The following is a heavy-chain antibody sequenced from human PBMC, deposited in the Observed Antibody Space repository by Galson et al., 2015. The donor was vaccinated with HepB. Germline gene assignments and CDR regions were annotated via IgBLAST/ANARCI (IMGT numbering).Heavy chain of an antibody. V-gene: IGHV3-11*06. CDR2: ISSSSSYT. D-gene: IGHD3-22*01. J-gene: IGHJ4*02. CDR1: GFTFSDYY. Sequence: SLRLSCAASGFTFSDYYMSWIRQAPGKELEWVSYISSSSSYTNYADSVKGRFTISRDNAKNSLYLQMNSLRAEDTAVYYCARGYYDSSGYYYFDYWGQGTLVTVSS. CDR3: ARGYYDSSGYYYFDY.